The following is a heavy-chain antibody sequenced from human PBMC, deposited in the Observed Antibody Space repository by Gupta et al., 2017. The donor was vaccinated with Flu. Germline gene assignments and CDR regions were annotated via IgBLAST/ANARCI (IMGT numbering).Heavy chain of an antibody. Sequence: QVQLQESGPGLVKPSETLSLTCTVSGGSISRGTSYWRLIRQPPGGGLEWIGSIYYYAKTSLNPSLKSRVTMSVDTTKNQFSLQLSSVTAADTAVYYCARRIYCASDCFGGFDYWGQGTLVTVSS. CDR1: GGSISRGTSY. CDR3: ARRIYCASDCFGGFDY. D-gene: IGHD2-21*02. J-gene: IGHJ4*02. V-gene: IGHV4-39*01. CDR2: IYYYAKT.